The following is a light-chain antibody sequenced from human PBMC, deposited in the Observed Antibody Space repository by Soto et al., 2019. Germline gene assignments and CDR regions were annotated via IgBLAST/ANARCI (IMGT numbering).Light chain of an antibody. Sequence: QSALTQPASVSGSPGQSITISCTGSSSDVGGYKFVSWYQQQPGKAPKLLIYEVTNRPSGVSNRFSGSKSGNTASLTISGLQADDEADYYCSSFTSSTTNVIFGGGTKLTVL. CDR2: EVT. J-gene: IGLJ2*01. CDR1: SSDVGGYKF. V-gene: IGLV2-14*03. CDR3: SSFTSSTTNVI.